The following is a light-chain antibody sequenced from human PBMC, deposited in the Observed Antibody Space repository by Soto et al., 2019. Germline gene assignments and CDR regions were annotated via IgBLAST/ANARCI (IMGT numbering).Light chain of an antibody. CDR3: QQHNSFSIT. V-gene: IGKV1-5*03. CDR1: ESISRG. J-gene: IGKJ5*01. Sequence: DIQMTQSPSTLSAAVGYRCTMTCGASESISRGLAWYQQKPGKAPKLLIYKASSLESGVPSRFSGSGSGTEFTLTINSLQADDFATYYCQQHNSFSITFGQGTRLEIK. CDR2: KAS.